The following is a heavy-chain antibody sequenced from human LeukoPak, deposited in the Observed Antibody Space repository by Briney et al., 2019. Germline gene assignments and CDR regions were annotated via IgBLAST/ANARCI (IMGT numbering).Heavy chain of an antibody. CDR2: INPSGGST. V-gene: IGHV1-46*01. J-gene: IGHJ3*02. Sequence: ASVKVSCKASGYTFTSYYMHWVRQAPGQGLEWMGIINPSGGSTSYAQKFQGRVTMTRDTSTSTVYMELSSLRSEDTAVYYCARDPGRLGYSYGHRAFDIWGQGTMVTVSS. D-gene: IGHD5-18*01. CDR3: ARDPGRLGYSYGHRAFDI. CDR1: GYTFTSYY.